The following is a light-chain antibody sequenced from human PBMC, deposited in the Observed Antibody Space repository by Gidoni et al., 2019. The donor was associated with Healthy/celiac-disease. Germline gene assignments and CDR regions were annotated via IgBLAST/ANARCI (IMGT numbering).Light chain of an antibody. CDR1: QSVSSN. Sequence: EIVMTQSPATLSVSQGERATLSCRASQSVSSNLAWYQQKPGQAPSLLIYGASTRATGIPARFSGSGSGTEFTLTISSLQSEDFAVYYCQQYNNWPPLFGGGTKVEIK. CDR3: QQYNNWPPL. CDR2: GAS. V-gene: IGKV3-15*01. J-gene: IGKJ4*01.